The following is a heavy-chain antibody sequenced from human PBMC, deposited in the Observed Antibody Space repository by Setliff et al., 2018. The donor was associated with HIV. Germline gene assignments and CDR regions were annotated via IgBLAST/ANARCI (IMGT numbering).Heavy chain of an antibody. D-gene: IGHD3-3*01. CDR3: ARSIVPVASGCSYFEY. Sequence: PSETLSLTCAVYGGSFSGYCWSWIRQPPGKGLEWIGEIQHSGRINYNTSLRSRVTTAVATSKNQFSLRLRSVTAAATAVYYCARSIVPVASGCSYFEYWGQGTLVTVSS. CDR2: IQHSGRI. CDR1: GGSFSGYC. J-gene: IGHJ4*02. V-gene: IGHV4-34*01.